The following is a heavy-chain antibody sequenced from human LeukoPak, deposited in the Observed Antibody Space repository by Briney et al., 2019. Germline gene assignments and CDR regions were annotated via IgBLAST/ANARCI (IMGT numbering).Heavy chain of an antibody. V-gene: IGHV4-38-2*02. CDR2: IYHSGSA. D-gene: IGHD2-2*01. J-gene: IGHJ5*02. Sequence: SETLSLTCAVSGYSISSGYQWAWIRPPPGKTLEWIGSIYHSGSAHYNPSLKSRVTISVDRSNNQFSLRLSSVTAAGTAVYYCARDPRWLTPDCTSTSCYENYSDPWGQGTLVTVSS. CDR3: ARDPRWLTPDCTSTSCYENYSDP. CDR1: GYSISSGYQ.